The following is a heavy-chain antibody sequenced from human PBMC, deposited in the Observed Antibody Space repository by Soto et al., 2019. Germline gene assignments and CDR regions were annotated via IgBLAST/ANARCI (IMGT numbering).Heavy chain of an antibody. V-gene: IGHV4-59*08. CDR3: ARRVYYDSSGYFSWFDP. Sequence: SETLSLTCSVSGGSISSYYWSWIRQPPGKGLEWIAYMYKSATSYNPSLKSRVTISVDTSKNQFSLKLSSVTAADTAVYYCARRVYYDSSGYFSWFDPWGQGTLVTVSS. J-gene: IGHJ5*02. CDR1: GGSISSYY. D-gene: IGHD3-22*01. CDR2: MYKSAT.